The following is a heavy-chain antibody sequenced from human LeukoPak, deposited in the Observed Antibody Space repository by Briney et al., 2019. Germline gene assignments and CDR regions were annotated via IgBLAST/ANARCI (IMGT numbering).Heavy chain of an antibody. CDR3: ARAKANWGSGDY. J-gene: IGHJ4*02. Sequence: ASVHGSCHASGYHFPVYYVQWVRPAPGQGLGWMGWINPNTGGANYAQKFQGRVTMTRDTSISTGYLDLSGLRSDDTAVYYCARAKANWGSGDYWGQGTLVTVSS. D-gene: IGHD7-27*01. V-gene: IGHV1-2*02. CDR1: GYHFPVYY. CDR2: INPNTGGA.